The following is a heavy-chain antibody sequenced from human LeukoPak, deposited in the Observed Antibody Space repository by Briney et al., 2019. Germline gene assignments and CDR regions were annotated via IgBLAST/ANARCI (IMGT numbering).Heavy chain of an antibody. J-gene: IGHJ3*02. CDR2: ISYDGNNR. Sequence: GGPLRLSCAASRFTFSSYGMHWVRQAPGKGLEWVAVISYDGNNRYYADSVKGRFTISRYNSKNTLYLQMNSLRAEDTAVYYCAKVKGEVIGAFDIWGQGTMVTVSS. CDR1: RFTFSSYG. CDR3: AKVKGEVIGAFDI. V-gene: IGHV3-30*18. D-gene: IGHD3-16*01.